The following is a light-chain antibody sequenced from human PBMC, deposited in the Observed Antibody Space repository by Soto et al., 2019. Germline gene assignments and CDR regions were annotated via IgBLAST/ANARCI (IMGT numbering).Light chain of an antibody. Sequence: EIVLTQSPATLSLSPGERATLSCRASQSVGNYLAGYQQKPGQAPRLLIYDSSSRATGVPARFSGSGSGTDFTLTIGSLQSEDFAEYHCQQYNNWPQAFGQGTKVEIK. J-gene: IGKJ1*01. CDR3: QQYNNWPQA. CDR1: QSVGNY. V-gene: IGKV3-11*01. CDR2: DSS.